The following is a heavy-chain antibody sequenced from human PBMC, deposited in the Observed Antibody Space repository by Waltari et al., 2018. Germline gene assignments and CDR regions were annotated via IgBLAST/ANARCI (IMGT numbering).Heavy chain of an antibody. D-gene: IGHD3-22*01. J-gene: IGHJ4*02. CDR3: ARLPSKYFDSIGWGFFDQ. CDR1: RDFPRAHH. V-gene: IGHV4-59*08. CDR2: LRNTGAT. Sequence: QVQLQESGPGLVKPSETLALTCTVPRDFPRAHHWTWCRQAPGQGLEWIAYLRNTGATKCTPSLQSRVTISTVTSKKQFSLRLTSVTAADTAVYYCARLPSKYFDSIGWGFFDQWGQGILVTVSS.